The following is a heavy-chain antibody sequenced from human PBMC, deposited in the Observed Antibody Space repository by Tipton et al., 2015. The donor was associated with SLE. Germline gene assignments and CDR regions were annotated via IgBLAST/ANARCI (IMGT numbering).Heavy chain of an antibody. Sequence: LRLSCTVSGGSISSYYWSWIRQPPGKGLEWIGEINHSGSTNYNPSLKSRVTISVDTSKNQFSLKLSSVTAADTAVYYCARAVAGNFDYWGQGTLVTVSS. D-gene: IGHD6-19*01. CDR1: GGSISSYY. CDR3: ARAVAGNFDY. J-gene: IGHJ4*02. CDR2: INHSGST. V-gene: IGHV4-34*01.